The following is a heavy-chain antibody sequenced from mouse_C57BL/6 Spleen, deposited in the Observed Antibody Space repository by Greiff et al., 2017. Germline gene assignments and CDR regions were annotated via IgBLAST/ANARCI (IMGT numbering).Heavy chain of an antibody. V-gene: IGHV1-82*01. J-gene: IGHJ2*01. Sequence: QVQLQQSGPELVKPGASVKISCKASGYAFSSSWMNWVKQRPGKGLEWIGRIYPGDGDTNYNGTFKGKATLTADKSSSTAYMQLSSLTSEDSAVYFCARPSMVTTSYFDYWGQGTTLTVSS. CDR3: ARPSMVTTSYFDY. CDR2: IYPGDGDT. CDR1: GYAFSSSW. D-gene: IGHD2-2*01.